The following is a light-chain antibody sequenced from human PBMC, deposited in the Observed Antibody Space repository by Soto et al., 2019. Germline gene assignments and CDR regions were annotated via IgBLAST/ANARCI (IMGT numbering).Light chain of an antibody. CDR1: RSVRNY. V-gene: IGKV1-39*01. Sequence: DIQLTQSPSSLSASVGDRVTISCRASRSVRNYLSWYQWKPGKAPSLLIYAASSLHSGVPSRFSGSASGADFTLTINNLHSEDFATYYCQQSYSVPFTFGQGTRLQLK. CDR3: QQSYSVPFT. CDR2: AAS. J-gene: IGKJ5*01.